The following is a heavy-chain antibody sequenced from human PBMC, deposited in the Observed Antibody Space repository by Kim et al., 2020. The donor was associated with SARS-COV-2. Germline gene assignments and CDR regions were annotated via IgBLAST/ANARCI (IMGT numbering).Heavy chain of an antibody. Sequence: GGSLRLFCAASGFSFRNYPLHWVRQAPGKGLEWVAVISYDGSNKYYADSVKGRFTISRDNSKNTLYLQMNSLRAEDTAVYYCARDKIGSSDYGMDVWGQG. D-gene: IGHD6-19*01. J-gene: IGHJ6*02. V-gene: IGHV3-30*04. CDR3: ARDKIGSSDYGMDV. CDR2: ISYDGSNK. CDR1: GFSFRNYP.